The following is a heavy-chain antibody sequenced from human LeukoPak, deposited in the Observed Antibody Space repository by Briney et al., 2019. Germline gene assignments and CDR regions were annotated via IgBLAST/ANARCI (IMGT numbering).Heavy chain of an antibody. D-gene: IGHD6-19*01. Sequence: GGSLRLSCAASGFTFKSFSMTWVRQAPGKGLEWVADISSNSGVQSYADSVKGRFTISRDNAKNSLYLQMNSLRAEDTAVYYCARDPGYSSGWGQGTLVTVSS. V-gene: IGHV3-21*06. CDR1: GFTFKSFS. J-gene: IGHJ4*02. CDR3: ARDPGYSSG. CDR2: ISSNSGVQ.